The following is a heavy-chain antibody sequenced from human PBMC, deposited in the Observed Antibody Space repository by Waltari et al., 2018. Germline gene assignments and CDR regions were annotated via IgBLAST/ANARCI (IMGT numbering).Heavy chain of an antibody. CDR1: GFTFSSYA. CDR2: ISGSGGST. J-gene: IGHJ6*02. D-gene: IGHD6-6*01. V-gene: IGHV3-23*01. Sequence: EVQLLESGGGLVQPGGSLRLSCAASGFTFSSYAMSWVRQATGKGLEWVSAISGSGGSTYYADSVKGRFTISRDNSKNTLYLQMNSLRAEDTAVYYCAKKIAAPKAYGMDVWGQGTTVTVSS. CDR3: AKKIAAPKAYGMDV.